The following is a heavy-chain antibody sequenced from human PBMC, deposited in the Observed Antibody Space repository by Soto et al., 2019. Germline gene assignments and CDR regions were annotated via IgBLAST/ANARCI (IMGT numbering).Heavy chain of an antibody. V-gene: IGHV3-30*18. Sequence: GGSLRLSCAASGFTFSSYGMHWVRQAPGKGLEWVAVISYDGSNKYYADSVKGRFTISRDNSKNTLYLQMNSLRAEDTAVYYCAKDRAYRRGYYYGMDVWGQGTTVTVS. CDR1: GFTFSSYG. CDR3: AKDRAYRRGYYYGMDV. CDR2: ISYDGSNK. J-gene: IGHJ6*02. D-gene: IGHD4-4*01.